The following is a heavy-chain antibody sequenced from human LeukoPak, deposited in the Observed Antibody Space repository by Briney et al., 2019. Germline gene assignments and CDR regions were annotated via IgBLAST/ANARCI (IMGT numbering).Heavy chain of an antibody. CDR2: IDYDSSHI. CDR1: GFTFSNSA. V-gene: IGHV3-21*01. D-gene: IGHD3-3*01. J-gene: IGHJ4*02. Sequence: GGSLRLSCAASGFTFSNSAMNWVRQVPGKGLQWVSSIDYDSSHIYYAASVRGRFTISIDNARNSVYLQMNSLRVEDTAVYYCARDPLRNLRVGHYDYWGQGTLVAVSS. CDR3: ARDPLRNLRVGHYDY.